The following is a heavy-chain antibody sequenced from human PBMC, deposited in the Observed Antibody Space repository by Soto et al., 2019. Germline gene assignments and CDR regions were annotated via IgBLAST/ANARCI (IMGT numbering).Heavy chain of an antibody. CDR3: ARLGGSGSYYSPPIYYYYYMDV. Sequence: PGESLKISCKGSGYSFTSYWIGWVRQMPGKGLEWMGIIYPGDSDTRYSPSFQGQVTISADKSINTAYLQWSSLKASDTAMYYCARLGGSGSYYSPPIYYYYYMDVWGKGTTVTVSS. CDR1: GYSFTSYW. J-gene: IGHJ6*03. D-gene: IGHD3-10*01. V-gene: IGHV5-51*01. CDR2: IYPGDSDT.